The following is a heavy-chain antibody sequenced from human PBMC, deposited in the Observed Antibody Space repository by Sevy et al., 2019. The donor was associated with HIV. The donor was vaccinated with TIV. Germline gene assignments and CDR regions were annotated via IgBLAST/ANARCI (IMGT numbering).Heavy chain of an antibody. V-gene: IGHV4-39*01. CDR2: IYYSGST. Sequence: SQTLSLTCTVSGGSISSRSYYWGWVRQTPGKGLESIGSIYYSGSTYYNPSLKSRVTISVDTSKNQFSLKLSSVTAADTAVYYCARRRYETYYFDYWGQGTLVTVSS. CDR3: ARRRYETYYFDY. D-gene: IGHD2-2*01. J-gene: IGHJ4*02. CDR1: GGSISSRSYY.